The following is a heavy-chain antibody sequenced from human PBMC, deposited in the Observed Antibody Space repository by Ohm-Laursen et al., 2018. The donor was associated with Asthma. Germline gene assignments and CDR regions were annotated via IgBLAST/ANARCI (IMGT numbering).Heavy chain of an antibody. J-gene: IGHJ3*02. D-gene: IGHD3-22*01. CDR1: GGTFSSYA. CDR2: IIPIFGTA. CDR3: ARVLSGWYYYDSSGYYGAFDI. V-gene: IGHV1-69*13. Sequence: SVKVSCKASGGTFSSYAISWVRQAPGQGLEWMGGIIPIFGTANYAQKFQGRVTITADESTSTAYMELSSLRSEDTAVYYCARVLSGWYYYDSSGYYGAFDIWGQGTMVTVSS.